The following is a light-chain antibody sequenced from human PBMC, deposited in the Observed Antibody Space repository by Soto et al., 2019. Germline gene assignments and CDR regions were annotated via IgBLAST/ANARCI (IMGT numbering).Light chain of an antibody. V-gene: IGLV2-14*01. CDR1: SSDVGGYKY. CDR3: SSFTNSNTLV. J-gene: IGLJ3*02. Sequence: QSALTQPASVSGSPGQSITISCTGTSSDVGGYKYVSWYQQHPGKAPKLMISEVSNRPSGVSNRFSGSKSANTASLTISGLQAEDEADYYCSSFTNSNTLVFGGGTKLTVL. CDR2: EVS.